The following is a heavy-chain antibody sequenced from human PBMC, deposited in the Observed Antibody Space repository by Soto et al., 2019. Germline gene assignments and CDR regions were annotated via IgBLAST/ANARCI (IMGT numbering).Heavy chain of an antibody. CDR3: SRDDVYCSGGSCYGGPMDV. D-gene: IGHD2-15*01. CDR2: IQSGGST. Sequence: EVQLVESGGDLVQPGGSLRLSCAASGFTVSSHYMNWVRQAPGKGLEWVSLIQSGGSTFYADSVKGRFTISRDNSKNTLLLQMNSLGVEDTAMYYCSRDDVYCSGGSCYGGPMDVWGRGATVTVSS. CDR1: GFTVSSHY. J-gene: IGHJ6*03. V-gene: IGHV3-66*01.